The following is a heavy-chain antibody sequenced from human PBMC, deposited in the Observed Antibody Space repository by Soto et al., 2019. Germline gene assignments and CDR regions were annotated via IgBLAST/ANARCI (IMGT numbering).Heavy chain of an antibody. Sequence: QVQLQESGPGLVKPAQTLSLTCTVSGGSISSGGYYWSWNRQHPGKGLEWIGYIYYSGTAYYNPSLKSRVTISVDTSKNQFSLKLSSVTAADTAVYFCARVTTVSTRIDYWGQGTLVTVSS. J-gene: IGHJ4*02. CDR3: ARVTTVSTRIDY. CDR2: IYYSGTA. V-gene: IGHV4-31*03. CDR1: GGSISSGGYY. D-gene: IGHD4-17*01.